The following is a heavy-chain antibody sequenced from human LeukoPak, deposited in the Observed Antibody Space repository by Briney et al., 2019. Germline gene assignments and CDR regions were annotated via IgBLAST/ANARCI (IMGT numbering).Heavy chain of an antibody. CDR1: GGTFSSYA. D-gene: IGHD3-22*01. V-gene: IGHV1-69*05. J-gene: IGHJ1*01. CDR2: IIPIFGTA. Sequence: ASVKVSCKASGGTFSSYAISWVRQAPGQGLEWMGGIIPIFGTANYAQKFQGRVTITTDESTSTAYMELSSLRSEDTAVYYCAREAYYYDSSGYYYVKLAEYFQHWGQGTLVTVSS. CDR3: AREAYYYDSSGYYYVKLAEYFQH.